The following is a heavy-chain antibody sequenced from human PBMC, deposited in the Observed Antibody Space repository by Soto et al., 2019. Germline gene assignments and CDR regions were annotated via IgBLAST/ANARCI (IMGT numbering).Heavy chain of an antibody. V-gene: IGHV1-69*01. Sequence: VTVSCKASGGTFSSYDISWVRQAPGQGLEWMGGIIPIFGTANYAQKFQGRVTITADESTSTAYMELSSLRSEDTAVYYCARVPRITMVRGVTNYYYYGMDVWGQGTTVTVSS. CDR3: ARVPRITMVRGVTNYYYYGMDV. D-gene: IGHD3-10*01. J-gene: IGHJ6*02. CDR1: GGTFSSYD. CDR2: IIPIFGTA.